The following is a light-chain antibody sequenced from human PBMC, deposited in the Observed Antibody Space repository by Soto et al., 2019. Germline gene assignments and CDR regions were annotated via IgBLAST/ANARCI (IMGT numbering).Light chain of an antibody. V-gene: IGLV2-18*02. Sequence: QSVLTQPPSVSGSPGQTVTISCTGTSSDVDGSNRVSWYQQPPGTAPKLVIYEVSNRPSGVPERFSGSKSGNTASLTISGLQAEDEADYYCRSYTSSNTYVFGTGNKVTVL. CDR2: EVS. CDR1: SSDVDGSNR. J-gene: IGLJ1*01. CDR3: RSYTSSNTYV.